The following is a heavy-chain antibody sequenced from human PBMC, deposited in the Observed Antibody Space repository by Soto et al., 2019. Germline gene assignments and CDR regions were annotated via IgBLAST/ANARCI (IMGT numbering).Heavy chain of an antibody. Sequence: ASVKVSCKASGGTFSSYTISCVRQAPGQGLEWMGRIIPILGIANYAQKFQGRVTITADKSTSTAYMELSSLRSEDTAVYYCARGLRRVRGVISYYYYGMDVWG. J-gene: IGHJ6*02. CDR3: ARGLRRVRGVISYYYYGMDV. D-gene: IGHD3-10*01. CDR2: IIPILGIA. V-gene: IGHV1-69*02. CDR1: GGTFSSYT.